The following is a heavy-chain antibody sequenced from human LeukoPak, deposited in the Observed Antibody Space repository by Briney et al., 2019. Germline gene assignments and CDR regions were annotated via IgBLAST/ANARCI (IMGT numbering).Heavy chain of an antibody. CDR3: ARNFGSSWYYFDY. J-gene: IGHJ4*02. CDR2: IYCSGNT. D-gene: IGHD6-13*01. Sequence: SETLSLTCTVSGGSISGYYWSWIRQPPGKGLEWIGYIYCSGNTNYNPSLKSRVTISVDTSNNQFSLKLSSVTAADTAVYYCARNFGSSWYYFDYWGQGTLVTVSS. V-gene: IGHV4-59*01. CDR1: GGSISGYY.